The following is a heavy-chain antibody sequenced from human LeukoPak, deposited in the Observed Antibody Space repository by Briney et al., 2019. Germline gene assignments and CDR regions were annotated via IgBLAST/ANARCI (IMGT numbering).Heavy chain of an antibody. CDR2: IIPLFGSA. CDR3: ARGDVGDGYDKHGYYYYMDV. Sequence: EASVKVSCKASGGTFTNYAINWVRQAPGQGLEWMGGIIPLFGSANYAEKFQGRVTITTDDSTTTAYMVVSSLRSDDTAVYYCARGDVGDGYDKHGYYYYMDVWGRGTTVSVS. J-gene: IGHJ6*03. V-gene: IGHV1-69*05. CDR1: GGTFTNYA. D-gene: IGHD5-24*01.